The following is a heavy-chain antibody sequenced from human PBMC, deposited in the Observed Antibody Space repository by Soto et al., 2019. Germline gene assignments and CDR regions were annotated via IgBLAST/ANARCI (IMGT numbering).Heavy chain of an antibody. CDR1: GGSISSSSYY. J-gene: IGHJ3*01. CDR3: ATPVSSGYKHFEV. Sequence: SSETLSLTCTVSGGSISSSSYYWGWIRQPPGKGLEWIGSIYSSGSTYYNPSLKSRVTISVDTSKNQFSLKLSSVNDADTAVYYCATPVSSGYKHFEVWGQGKMV. V-gene: IGHV4-39*01. D-gene: IGHD3-22*01. CDR2: IYSSGST.